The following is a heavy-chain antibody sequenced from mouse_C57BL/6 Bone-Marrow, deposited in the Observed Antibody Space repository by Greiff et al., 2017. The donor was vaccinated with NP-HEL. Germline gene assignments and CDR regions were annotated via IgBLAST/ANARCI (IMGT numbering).Heavy chain of an antibody. Sequence: EVMLVESGGGLVKPGGSLKLSCAASGFTFSDYGMHWVRQAPEKGLEWVAYISSGSSTIYYADTVKGRFTISRDNAKNTLFLQMNSLRSEDTAMYYCARQDYYGSSYWYFDVWGTGTTVTVSS. CDR1: GFTFSDYG. CDR2: ISSGSSTI. D-gene: IGHD1-1*01. V-gene: IGHV5-17*01. CDR3: ARQDYYGSSYWYFDV. J-gene: IGHJ1*03.